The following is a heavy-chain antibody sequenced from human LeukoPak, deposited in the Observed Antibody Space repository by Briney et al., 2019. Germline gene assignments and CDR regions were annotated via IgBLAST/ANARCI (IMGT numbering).Heavy chain of an antibody. Sequence: SETLSLTCTVSGGSIRSYYWSWIRQPPGKGLEWIGYIYYSGSTNYNPSLKSRVTISVDTSKNQVSLKLSSVTAADTAVYYCAREVGGYSSSWYGDYFDYWGQGTLVTVSS. V-gene: IGHV4-59*01. D-gene: IGHD6-13*01. CDR1: GGSIRSYY. CDR3: AREVGGYSSSWYGDYFDY. CDR2: IYYSGST. J-gene: IGHJ4*02.